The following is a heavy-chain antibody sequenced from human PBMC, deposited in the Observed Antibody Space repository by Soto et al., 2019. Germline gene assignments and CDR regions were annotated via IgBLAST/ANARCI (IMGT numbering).Heavy chain of an antibody. V-gene: IGHV4-34*01. J-gene: IGHJ6*03. D-gene: IGHD1-1*01. CDR3: ARGGVGTAPQRGDYYYMDV. CDR1: GGSFSGYY. CDR2: INHSGST. Sequence: QVQLQQWGAGLLKPSETLSLTCAVYGGSFSGYYWSWIRQPPGKGLEWIGEINHSGSTNYNPSLKSRVTISVDTSKNQFSLKLSSVTAADTAVYYCARGGVGTAPQRGDYYYMDVWGKGTTVTVSS.